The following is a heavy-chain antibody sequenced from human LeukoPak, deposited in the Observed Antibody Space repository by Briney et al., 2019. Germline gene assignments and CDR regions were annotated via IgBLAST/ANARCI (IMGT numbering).Heavy chain of an antibody. D-gene: IGHD5-24*01. V-gene: IGHV3-21*01. CDR2: ISRSSSHI. Sequence: GGSPRLSCAASGFTFSSYAMNWVRQAPGKGLEWVSSISRSSSHIYYADSVKGRFTISRDNAENSLYLQMNSLRAEDTAMYYCARARDGYNHGLDYWGQGTLVTDSA. CDR1: GFTFSSYA. J-gene: IGHJ4*02. CDR3: ARARDGYNHGLDY.